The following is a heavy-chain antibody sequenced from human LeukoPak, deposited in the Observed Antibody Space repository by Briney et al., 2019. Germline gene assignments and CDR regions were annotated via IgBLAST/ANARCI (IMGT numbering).Heavy chain of an antibody. Sequence: PGGSLRLSCAASGFTFSDSRMSWVRQAPGKGLEWVANMYQDGSAKRYVDPVKGRFTISSDHARNSLYLQMSSLRPEDTAVYYCATYTHWVAGDVWGQGSTVSVCS. CDR2: MYQDGSAK. V-gene: IGHV3-7*01. CDR1: GFTFSDSR. CDR3: ATYTHWVAGDV. J-gene: IGHJ6*01. D-gene: IGHD3-16*01.